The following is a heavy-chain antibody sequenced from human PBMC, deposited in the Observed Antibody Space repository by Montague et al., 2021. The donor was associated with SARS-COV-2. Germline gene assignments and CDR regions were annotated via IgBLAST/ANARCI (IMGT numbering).Heavy chain of an antibody. CDR2: INHSGST. D-gene: IGHD3-10*01. CDR1: GGSFSGYY. Sequence: SETLSLTCAVYGGSFSGYYWSWFRQPPGKRREWIGEINHSGSTNYYPSLQSRVTISVDTSKNQFSLKLSTLTAADTAVYYCARVRYYGSGTPLGMDLWGQGTTVTVSS. CDR3: ARVRYYGSGTPLGMDL. V-gene: IGHV4-34*01. J-gene: IGHJ6*02.